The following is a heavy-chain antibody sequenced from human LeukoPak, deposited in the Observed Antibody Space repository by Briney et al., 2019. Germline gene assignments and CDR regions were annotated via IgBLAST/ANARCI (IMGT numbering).Heavy chain of an antibody. Sequence: GGSLRLSCTASGFSISSNDMNWVRQSPGKGLEWVSLIYISPISKYPDSVQDRLTVSRENSKKTLYLTMNSLRAQDTAVYYCAKRSPPYWGQGGLVTVSS. V-gene: IGHV3-66*04. D-gene: IGHD3-10*01. CDR2: IYISPIS. J-gene: IGHJ4*02. CDR3: AKRSPPY. CDR1: GFSISSND.